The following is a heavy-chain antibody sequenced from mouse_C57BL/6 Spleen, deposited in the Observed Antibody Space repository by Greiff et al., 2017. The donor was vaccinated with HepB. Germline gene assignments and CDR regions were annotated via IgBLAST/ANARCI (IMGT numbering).Heavy chain of an antibody. D-gene: IGHD1-1*01. V-gene: IGHV14-4*01. CDR1: GFNIKDDY. Sequence: EVQLQQSGAELVRPGASVKLSCTASGFNIKDDYMHWVKQRPEQGLEWIGWIDPENGDTEYASKFQGKATITADTSSNTAYLQLSSLTSEDTAVYYCTTTQGYMDYGAWFAYWGQGTLVTVSA. J-gene: IGHJ3*01. CDR2: IDPENGDT. CDR3: TTTQGYMDYGAWFAY.